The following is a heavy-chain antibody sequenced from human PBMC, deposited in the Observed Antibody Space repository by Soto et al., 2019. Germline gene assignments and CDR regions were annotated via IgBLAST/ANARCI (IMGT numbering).Heavy chain of an antibody. D-gene: IGHD3-9*01. J-gene: IGHJ6*03. CDR3: GKGFNYDILGHMDV. CDR1: GFTFSSYA. V-gene: IGHV3-23*01. Sequence: EVQLLESGGGLVQPGGSLRLSCAASGFTFSSYAMSWVRQAPGKGLEWVSAISGSGGSTYYADSVKGRFTISRDNSKKTLYLQMNSLRAENTAVYYCGKGFNYDILGHMDVWGKGTTVTVSS. CDR2: ISGSGGST.